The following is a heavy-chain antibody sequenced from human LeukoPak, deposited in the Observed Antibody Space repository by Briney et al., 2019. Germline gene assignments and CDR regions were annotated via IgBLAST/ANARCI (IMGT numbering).Heavy chain of an antibody. CDR3: AKDLGGNADY. J-gene: IGHJ4*02. Sequence: PGGSLRLSCAASGFIFSNYNFNWVRQAPGKGLEWVAFIRYDGTNKNYADSVKGRFTISRDNSKNTLYLQMNSLRAEDTAVYYCAKDLGGNADYWGQGTLVTVSS. V-gene: IGHV3-30*02. D-gene: IGHD4-23*01. CDR2: IRYDGTNK. CDR1: GFIFSNYN.